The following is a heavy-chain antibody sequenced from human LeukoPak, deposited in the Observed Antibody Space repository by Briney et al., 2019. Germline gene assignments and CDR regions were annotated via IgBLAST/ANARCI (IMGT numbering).Heavy chain of an antibody. V-gene: IGHV3-23*01. CDR3: AKGRSAYITAAINY. CDR2: ISGSGDST. CDR1: GFTFINSA. Sequence: TGGSLRPSCAASGFTFINSAMNWVRQGPGKGLEWVSEISGSGDSTYYADSVKGRFTISRDSANNTLFLQINSLRAADTAAYYCAKGRSAYITAAINYWGQGTLVTVSS. J-gene: IGHJ4*02. D-gene: IGHD6-25*01.